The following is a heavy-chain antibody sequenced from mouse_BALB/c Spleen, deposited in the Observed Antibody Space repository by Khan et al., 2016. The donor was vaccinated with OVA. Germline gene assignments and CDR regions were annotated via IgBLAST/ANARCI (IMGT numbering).Heavy chain of an antibody. Sequence: EVQLVESGPGLVKPSQSLSLTCTVTGYPITSDYAWNWIRQFPGNKLEWMGYISYSGRTSYNPSLKSRISITRDTSKNQFFLQLNSVHTEDTATXSCARSVTITTVVATDFDYWGQGTTLTVSS. CDR3: ARSVTITTVVATDFDY. J-gene: IGHJ2*01. CDR1: GYPITSDYA. D-gene: IGHD1-1*01. V-gene: IGHV3-2*02. CDR2: ISYSGRT.